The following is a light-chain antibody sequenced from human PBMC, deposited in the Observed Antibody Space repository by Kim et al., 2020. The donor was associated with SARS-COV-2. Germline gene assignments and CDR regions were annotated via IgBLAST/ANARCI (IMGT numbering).Light chain of an antibody. Sequence: PGQSITSSCTGTSGVIASYNYVSWYQQHPGTAPNIMIYDVSNRPSGVSNRFSGSKSGNTASLTISGLQTEDEADYFCSSYTSSNNVFGTGTKVTVL. CDR2: DVS. J-gene: IGLJ1*01. V-gene: IGLV2-14*03. CDR1: SGVIASYNY. CDR3: SSYTSSNNV.